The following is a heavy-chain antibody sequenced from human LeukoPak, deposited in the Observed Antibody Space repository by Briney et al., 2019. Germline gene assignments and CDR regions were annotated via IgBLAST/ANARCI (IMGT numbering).Heavy chain of an antibody. V-gene: IGHV1-24*01. CDR2: FDPEDGET. D-gene: IGHD3-22*01. CDR3: ATGGLGYYDSSGLGPDY. J-gene: IGHJ4*02. Sequence: ASVTVSCKVSGYTLTELSMHWVRQAPGKGLEWMGGFDPEDGETIYAQKFQGRVTMTEDTSTDTAYMELSSLRSEDTAVYYCATGGLGYYDSSGLGPDYWGQGTLVTVSS. CDR1: GYTLTELS.